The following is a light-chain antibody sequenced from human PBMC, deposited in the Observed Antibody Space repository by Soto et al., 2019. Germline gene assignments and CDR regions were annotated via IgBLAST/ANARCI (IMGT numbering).Light chain of an antibody. J-gene: IGLJ3*02. CDR2: EVS. CDR3: TSYAGSDIWV. CDR1: SSDVGAYNY. Sequence: QSALTQPPSASGSPGQSVTISGTGTSSDVGAYNYVSWYQQYPGKAPKLMIYEVSKRPSGVPDRFSGSKSGKTASLTVSGLQPEDETDYYCTSYAGSDIWVFGGGTKLTVL. V-gene: IGLV2-8*01.